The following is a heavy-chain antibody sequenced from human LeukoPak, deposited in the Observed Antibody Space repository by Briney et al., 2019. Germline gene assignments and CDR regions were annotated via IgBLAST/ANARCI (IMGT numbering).Heavy chain of an antibody. J-gene: IGHJ5*02. D-gene: IGHD2-15*01. CDR3: ARGRAVVAASDNWFDP. CDR1: GFTFSGYS. V-gene: IGHV3-21*01. Sequence: GGSLRLSCGASGFTFSGYSMNWVRQAPGKGLEWVSSISTSSSYIYSADSLKGRFTISKENAKKSLYLQMSSLRAEDTAVYYCARGRAVVAASDNWFDPWGQGTLVTVSS. CDR2: ISTSSSYI.